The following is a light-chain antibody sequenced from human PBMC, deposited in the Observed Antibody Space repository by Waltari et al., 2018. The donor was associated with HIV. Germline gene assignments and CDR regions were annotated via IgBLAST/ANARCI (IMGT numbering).Light chain of an antibody. CDR3: QQYYSIPQT. V-gene: IGKV4-1*01. CDR1: QSILYSSDNKNY. J-gene: IGKJ1*01. CDR2: WAS. Sequence: DIVMTQSADSLAVSLGERATINCKSSQSILYSSDNKNYVAWYQQKPGQPPKLLIYWASTRESGVPDRFSGSGSGTDFTLTISSLQAEDVAVYYCQQYYSIPQTFGQGTKVEIK.